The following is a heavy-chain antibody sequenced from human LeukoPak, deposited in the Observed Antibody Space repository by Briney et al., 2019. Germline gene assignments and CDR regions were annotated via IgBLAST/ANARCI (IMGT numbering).Heavy chain of an antibody. CDR2: VYGSGST. Sequence: SDTLVHTRTLSCVPIRRYYRRWLRQPPGKGLEWIGHVYGSGSTNYNPSLRSRVTLSVDTSKNQLSLKLSSVTAADPAVYYCAREGTSGTHLNWFELWGQETLGTVSS. CDR1: CVPIRRYY. V-gene: IGHV4-59*01. J-gene: IGHJ5*02. CDR3: AREGTSGTHLNWFEL. D-gene: IGHD1-1*01.